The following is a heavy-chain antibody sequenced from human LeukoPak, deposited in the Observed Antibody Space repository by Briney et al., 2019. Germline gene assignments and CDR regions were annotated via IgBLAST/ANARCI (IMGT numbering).Heavy chain of an antibody. D-gene: IGHD5-24*01. J-gene: IGHJ3*02. Sequence: PGGSLRLSCAASGFTFSSYSMNWVRQAPGKGLEWVSSISTSSSYIYYADSVKGLFTISSDNANHSLYLQMNSLGAETTAVYYCARDFLSLQTDDAFDIWGHGTMVTVSS. V-gene: IGHV3-21*01. CDR1: GFTFSSYS. CDR2: ISTSSSYI. CDR3: ARDFLSLQTDDAFDI.